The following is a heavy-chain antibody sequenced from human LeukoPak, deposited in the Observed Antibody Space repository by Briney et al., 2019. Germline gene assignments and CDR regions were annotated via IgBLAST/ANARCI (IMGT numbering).Heavy chain of an antibody. J-gene: IGHJ4*02. CDR3: ARFCSGGSCRDY. CDR2: IYTSGST. CDR1: GGSISSYY. D-gene: IGHD2-15*01. V-gene: IGHV4-4*07. Sequence: SETLSLTCTVSGGSISSYYWSWIRQPAGKGLEWIGRIYTSGSTNYNPSLKSRVTMSVDTSKNQVSLNLRSVTAEDTAVYYCARFCSGGSCRDYWGQGTLVTVSS.